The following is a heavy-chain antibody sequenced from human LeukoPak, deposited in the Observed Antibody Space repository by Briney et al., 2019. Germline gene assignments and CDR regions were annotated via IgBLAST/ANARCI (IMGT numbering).Heavy chain of an antibody. CDR1: GFTFSSYA. CDR3: AKCYDTSGRRASDI. V-gene: IGHV3-23*01. D-gene: IGHD3-22*01. Sequence: LSGGSLRLSCAVSGFTFSSYAMNWVRQAPGKGLEWVSAISVDGSHTYYADSVKGRFAISRDNSKNTLSLQMNSLRAEDTAVYYCAKCYDTSGRRASDIWGQGTMVTVSS. CDR2: ISVDGSHT. J-gene: IGHJ3*02.